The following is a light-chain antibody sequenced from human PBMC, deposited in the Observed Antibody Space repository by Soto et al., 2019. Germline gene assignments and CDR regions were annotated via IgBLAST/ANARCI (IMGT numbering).Light chain of an antibody. CDR2: DAS. J-gene: IGKJ1*01. CDR1: QSFRGL. CDR3: QQSGSSPRT. Sequence: EVVLTQSPVTLSLSPGERATLSCRASQSFRGLLAWYQQKPGQAPRLLIYDASNRATGIPDRFSGSGSGTDFTLTISRLEPEDFAVYYCQQSGSSPRTFGQGTKVDIK. V-gene: IGKV3-20*01.